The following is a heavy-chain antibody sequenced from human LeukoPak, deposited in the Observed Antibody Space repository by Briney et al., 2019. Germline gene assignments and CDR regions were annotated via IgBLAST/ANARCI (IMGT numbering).Heavy chain of an antibody. CDR1: GYTFTSYG. J-gene: IGHJ3*02. CDR2: MSPNSGNT. V-gene: IGHV1-8*03. CDR3: ARDRSRGLLDAFDI. Sequence: ASVKVSCKASGYTFTSYGISWVRQAPGQGLEWMGWMSPNSGNTGYAQKFQGRVTITRNTSISTAYMELSSLRSEDTAVYYCARDRSRGLLDAFDIWGQGTMVTVSS. D-gene: IGHD5-18*01.